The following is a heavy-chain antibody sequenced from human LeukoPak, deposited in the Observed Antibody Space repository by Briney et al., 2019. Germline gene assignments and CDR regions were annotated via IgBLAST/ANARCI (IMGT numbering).Heavy chain of an antibody. D-gene: IGHD2-8*01. CDR1: GFTFSSYW. Sequence: GGSLRLPCAASGFTFSSYWMSWVRQAPGKGLEWVANINQDGSDQYYVDSVKGRFTISRDNAKNSLYLQMNSLRAEDTAVYYCARAIVHGDAFDIWGQGTMVTVSS. J-gene: IGHJ3*02. CDR2: INQDGSDQ. CDR3: ARAIVHGDAFDI. V-gene: IGHV3-7*01.